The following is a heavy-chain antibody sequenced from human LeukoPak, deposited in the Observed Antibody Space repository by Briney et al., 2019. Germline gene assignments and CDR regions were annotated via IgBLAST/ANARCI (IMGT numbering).Heavy chain of an antibody. V-gene: IGHV3-30*04. Sequence: GGSLRLSCAASGFTFSSYAMHGVRQAPGKGLEWVAVISYDGRNKYYADSVKGRFTIYRDNSKNTLYLQMNSLRAEDTAVYYCARVMPIQLVGGLGFDYWGQGTLVTVSS. CDR3: ARVMPIQLVGGLGFDY. CDR2: ISYDGRNK. CDR1: GFTFSSYA. J-gene: IGHJ4*02. D-gene: IGHD6-6*01.